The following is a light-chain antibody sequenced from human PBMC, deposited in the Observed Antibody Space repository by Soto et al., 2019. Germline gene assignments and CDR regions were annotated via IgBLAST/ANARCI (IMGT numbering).Light chain of an antibody. CDR1: SSDVESYDL. J-gene: IGLJ3*02. Sequence: TQPGTVCGSPGHSITVSCTGTSSDVESYDLVSWYQQHPGQAPKVIIYGVTKRPSGVSNRFSGKRSGNTASLTISGLQAEEEAEYYCCSYAGDNSWVFGGGTKVTVL. CDR2: GVT. V-gene: IGLV2-23*02. CDR3: CSYAGDNSWV.